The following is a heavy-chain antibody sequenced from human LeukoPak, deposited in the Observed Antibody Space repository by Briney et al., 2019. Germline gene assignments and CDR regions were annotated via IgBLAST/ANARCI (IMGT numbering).Heavy chain of an antibody. CDR2: IYTSGST. D-gene: IGHD4-23*01. V-gene: IGHV4-4*07. CDR1: GGSFSTYY. J-gene: IGHJ4*02. CDR3: TRDRGDYGGPYY. Sequence: SETLSLTCTVSGGSFSTYYWSWVRQPAGKGLEWIGRIYTSGSTNYNPSLKSRVTISADTSKNQFSLKLTSVTVADTAVYYCTRDRGDYGGPYYWGRGTLVTVSS.